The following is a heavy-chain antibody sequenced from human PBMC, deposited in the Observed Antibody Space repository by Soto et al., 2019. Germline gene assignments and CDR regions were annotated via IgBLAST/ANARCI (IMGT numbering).Heavy chain of an antibody. CDR2: ISSTTNYI. V-gene: IGHV3-21*01. J-gene: IGHJ4*02. CDR1: GFTFTRYS. Sequence: EVQLVESGGGLVKPGGSLRLSCAASGFTFTRYSMNWVRQAPGKGLEWVSSISSTTNYIYYVDSMKGRFTISRDNAKKSLCLEMNSLGAEDTAVYYGASVCKDLTSNVDYWGQGTLVTVSS. CDR3: ASVCKDLTSNVDY. D-gene: IGHD1-1*01.